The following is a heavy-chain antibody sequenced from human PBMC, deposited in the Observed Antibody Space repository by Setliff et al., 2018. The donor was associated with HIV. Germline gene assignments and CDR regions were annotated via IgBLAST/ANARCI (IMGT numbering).Heavy chain of an antibody. Sequence: AASVKVSCKASGGTFKNLAISWVRQAPGQGLEWMGGVIPSFATANYAQKFEGRVTITADESTSTAYMELSSLRSEDTAVYYCARWGGKYYYDSSGTRRVGYYFDYWGQGTLVTVSS. D-gene: IGHD3-22*01. V-gene: IGHV1-69*13. CDR1: GGTFKNLA. CDR2: VIPSFATA. CDR3: ARWGGKYYYDSSGTRRVGYYFDY. J-gene: IGHJ4*02.